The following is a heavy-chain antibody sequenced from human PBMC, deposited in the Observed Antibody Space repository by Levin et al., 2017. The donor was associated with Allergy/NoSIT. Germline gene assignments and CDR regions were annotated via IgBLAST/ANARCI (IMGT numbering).Heavy chain of an antibody. CDR2: ITESGDST. D-gene: IGHD6-6*01. J-gene: IGHJ5*02. CDR3: VRSFDGSSSAFDP. V-gene: IGHV3-23*01. Sequence: PGGSLRLSCAASGFTFSNYAMSWVRQAPGKGLEWVSRITESGDSTQYGDSVKGRFTISRDNSKNTLDLQMNSLRDEDTAVYFCVRSFDGSSSAFDPWGQGTLVTVSS. CDR1: GFTFSNYA.